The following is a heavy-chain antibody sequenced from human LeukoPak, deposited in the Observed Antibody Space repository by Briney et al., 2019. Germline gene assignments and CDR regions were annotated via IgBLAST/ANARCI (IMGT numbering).Heavy chain of an antibody. CDR1: GYTFTSYY. D-gene: IGHD6-19*01. V-gene: IGHV1-46*01. CDR2: INPSGGST. Sequence: ASVKVSCKASGYTFTSYYMHWVRQAPGQGLEWMGIINPSGGSTSYAQKFQGRVTITRYTSTSTVYMELSSLRSEDTAVYYCARGSSGWYSVAYWGQGTLVTVSS. J-gene: IGHJ4*02. CDR3: ARGSSGWYSVAY.